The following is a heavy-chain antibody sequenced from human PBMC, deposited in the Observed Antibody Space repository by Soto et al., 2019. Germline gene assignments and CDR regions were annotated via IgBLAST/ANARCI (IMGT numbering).Heavy chain of an antibody. CDR2: VIPLFGAA. D-gene: IGHD3-22*01. J-gene: IGHJ5*02. V-gene: IGHV1-69*13. CDR3: AREQHDPYDASGYYFNWFDP. CDR1: GGTFSNYG. Sequence: ASVKVSCKASGGTFSNYGINWVRQAPGQGLEWMGGVIPLFGAANYAQKFQGRVTITADASTSMVYMQLSSLRSEDTAVYYCAREQHDPYDASGYYFNWFDPWGQGTLVTVSS.